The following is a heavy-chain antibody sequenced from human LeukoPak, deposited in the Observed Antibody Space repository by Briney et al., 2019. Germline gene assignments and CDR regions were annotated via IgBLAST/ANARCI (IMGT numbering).Heavy chain of an antibody. CDR1: GGTFSSYA. J-gene: IGHJ4*02. CDR2: IIPIFGTA. Sequence: GASVKISCKASGGTFSSYASSWVRQAPGQGLEWMGGIIPIFGTANYAQKFQGRVTITADKSTSTAYMELSSLRSEDTAVYYCARGSRIAVAGTDYWGQGTLVTVSS. D-gene: IGHD6-19*01. CDR3: ARGSRIAVAGTDY. V-gene: IGHV1-69*06.